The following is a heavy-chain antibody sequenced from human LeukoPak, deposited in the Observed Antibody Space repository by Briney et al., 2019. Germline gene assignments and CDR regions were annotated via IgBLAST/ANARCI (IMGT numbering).Heavy chain of an antibody. CDR3: AKGSTFGDLNYFDS. Sequence: PGGSLRLSCTASGFTFSNFGMSWVRQAPGKGLEWVSTISGSAGSTHYADSVKGRFTISRDTSKSMLYLQMTSLRAEDTALYYCAKGSTFGDLNYFDSWGQGALVSVSS. D-gene: IGHD4-17*01. J-gene: IGHJ4*02. V-gene: IGHV3-23*01. CDR1: GFTFSNFG. CDR2: ISGSAGST.